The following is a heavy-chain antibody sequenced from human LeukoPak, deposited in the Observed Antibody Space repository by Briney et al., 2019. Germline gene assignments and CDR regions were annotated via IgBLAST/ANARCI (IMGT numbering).Heavy chain of an antibody. J-gene: IGHJ4*02. Sequence: GGSLRLSCEVSGFSVDGNYMTWVRQVPGRGLEWVALIFSGDSTDYPDSVKGRFTISRDKSKNTLYLQMDSLRPEDTAMYYCALTYYFDRRGYSYFDYWGQGALVTVSS. CDR3: ALTYYFDRRGYSYFDY. CDR2: IFSGDST. V-gene: IGHV3-53*01. CDR1: GFSVDGNY. D-gene: IGHD3-22*01.